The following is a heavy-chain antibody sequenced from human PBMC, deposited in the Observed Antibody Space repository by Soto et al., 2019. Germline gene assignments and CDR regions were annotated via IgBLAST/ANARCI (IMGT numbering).Heavy chain of an antibody. CDR2: INPSGGST. D-gene: IGHD3-22*01. CDR1: GYTFTSYY. J-gene: IGHJ3*02. Sequence: GASVKVSCKASGYTFTSYYMHWVRQAPGQGLEWMGIINPSGGSTSYAQKFQGKVTMTRDTSTSTVYMELSSLRSEDTAVYYCARDNARITMIVVPGGAFDIWGQGTMVTVSS. CDR3: ARDNARITMIVVPGGAFDI. V-gene: IGHV1-46*01.